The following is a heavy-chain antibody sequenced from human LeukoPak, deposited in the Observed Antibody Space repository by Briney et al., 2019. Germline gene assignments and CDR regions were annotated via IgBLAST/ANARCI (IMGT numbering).Heavy chain of an antibody. J-gene: IGHJ3*02. Sequence: ASVKVSCKASGYTFTGYYMHWVRQAPGPGLEWMGWINPNSGGTNYAQKFQGRVTMTRDTSISTAYMELSRLRSDDTAVYYCARDSSITMIVVVSDAFDIWGQGTMVTVSS. CDR1: GYTFTGYY. CDR2: INPNSGGT. CDR3: ARDSSITMIVVVSDAFDI. V-gene: IGHV1-2*02. D-gene: IGHD3-22*01.